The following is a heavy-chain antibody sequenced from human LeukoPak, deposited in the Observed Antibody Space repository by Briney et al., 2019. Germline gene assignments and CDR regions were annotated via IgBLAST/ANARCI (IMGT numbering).Heavy chain of an antibody. CDR2: ISGSGGST. V-gene: IGHV3-23*01. Sequence: PGGSLRLSCAASGFTFSSYAMSWVRQAPGKGLEWVSAISGSGGSTYYAGSVKGRFTISRDNSKNTLYLQMNSLRAEDTAVYYCAKRGDRIAAAGRTGYYYYYMDVWGKGTTVTVSS. CDR1: GFTFSSYA. J-gene: IGHJ6*03. D-gene: IGHD6-13*01. CDR3: AKRGDRIAAAGRTGYYYYYMDV.